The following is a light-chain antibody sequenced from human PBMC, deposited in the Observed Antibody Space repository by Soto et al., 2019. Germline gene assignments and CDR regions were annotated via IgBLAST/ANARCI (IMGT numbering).Light chain of an antibody. CDR1: QSISSS. Sequence: EVVLTQSPAILSLSPGERATLSCRASQSISSSLAWYQHKPGRAPRLLIYDASNSATGIPARFSGSGSGTDFTLSISSLEPEDFAVYYCQHRNNWPTFGGGTKVEIK. V-gene: IGKV3-11*01. CDR3: QHRNNWPT. CDR2: DAS. J-gene: IGKJ4*01.